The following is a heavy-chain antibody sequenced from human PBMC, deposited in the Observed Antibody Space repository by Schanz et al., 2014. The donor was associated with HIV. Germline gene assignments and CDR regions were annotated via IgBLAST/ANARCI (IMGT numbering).Heavy chain of an antibody. V-gene: IGHV3-9*01. J-gene: IGHJ4*02. D-gene: IGHD2-15*01. CDR3: AARYCSGAKCYSLDY. Sequence: EVQLVESGGGLVQPGRSLRLSCAVSGFTFDDYARHWVRQAPGKGLEWVSGISWNSGSIGYADSVKGRFTISRDNSKNTLFLQMNSLRAEDTAVYHCAARYCSGAKCYSLDYWGQGTLVTVSS. CDR2: ISWNSGSI. CDR1: GFTFDDYA.